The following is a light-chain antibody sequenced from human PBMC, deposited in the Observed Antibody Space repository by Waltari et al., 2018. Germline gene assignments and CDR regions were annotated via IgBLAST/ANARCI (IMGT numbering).Light chain of an antibody. CDR2: GAS. CDR1: QSVRSSY. CDR3: HQYVSSWT. V-gene: IGKV3-20*01. J-gene: IGKJ2*02. Sequence: EIVLTQSPGTLSLSPGERATLSCRASQSVRSSYLAWYQQKPGQAPRLLIYGASSRATGIPDRFSGSGSGTDFTLTISRLEPEDFAVYYCHQYVSSWTFGQGTKLEIK.